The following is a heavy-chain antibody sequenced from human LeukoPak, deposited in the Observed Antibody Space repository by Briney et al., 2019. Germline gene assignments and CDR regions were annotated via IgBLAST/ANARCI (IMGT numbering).Heavy chain of an antibody. Sequence: GGSLRLSGVASVFAVSVNYMSWVRQAPGKGLEWVSVFYCGETPYYADSVKGRFTISRATSKNTLYLQMNSLRVEATSVYSCASAVQPRLSTRHLPDAFDIWGQGTMVTVSS. J-gene: IGHJ3*02. CDR2: FYCGETP. CDR1: VFAVSVNY. V-gene: IGHV3-66*01. CDR3: ASAVQPRLSTRHLPDAFDI. D-gene: IGHD1-1*01.